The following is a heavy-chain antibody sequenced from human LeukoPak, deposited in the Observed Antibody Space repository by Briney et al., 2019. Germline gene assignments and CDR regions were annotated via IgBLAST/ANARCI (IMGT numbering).Heavy chain of an antibody. J-gene: IGHJ6*03. CDR3: ARLVIDSPSSYYMDV. Sequence: GGSLRLSCSASGFIFNEFYMSWIRQAPGKGLECVSYVTTTGDPVYYTDSVKGRFTISRDNAKDSLFLQMTSLRDEDTAVYYCARLVIDSPSSYYMDVWGNGTTVTVSS. CDR1: GFIFNEFY. V-gene: IGHV3-11*04. CDR2: VTTTGDPV. D-gene: IGHD2-21*01.